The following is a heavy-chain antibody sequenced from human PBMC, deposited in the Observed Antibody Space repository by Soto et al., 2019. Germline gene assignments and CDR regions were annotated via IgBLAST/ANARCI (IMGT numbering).Heavy chain of an antibody. CDR2: ISAYNGNT. Sequence: QVQLVQSGAEVKKPGASVKVSCKASGYTFTSYGISWVRQAPGQGLEWMGWISAYNGNTNYAQKLQGRVIMTTDTSTSTAYMELRSLRSDDTAVYYCARVPLRGYSGYDYWYFDLWGRGTLVTVSS. V-gene: IGHV1-18*01. D-gene: IGHD5-12*01. CDR1: GYTFTSYG. J-gene: IGHJ2*01. CDR3: ARVPLRGYSGYDYWYFDL.